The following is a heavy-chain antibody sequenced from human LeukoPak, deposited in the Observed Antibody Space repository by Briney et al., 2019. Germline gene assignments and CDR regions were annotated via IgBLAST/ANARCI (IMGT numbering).Heavy chain of an antibody. V-gene: IGHV4-4*09. CDR3: ARLTGRFPPYYMDV. Sequence: PSETLSLTCTVSGGSISSYYWSWIRQPPGKGLEWIGYIYISGSTNNNPFLKSRVTMSVDTSKNQFSLMLRSVTAADTAVYYCARLTGRFPPYYMDVWGKGTTVTVSS. D-gene: IGHD3-10*01. J-gene: IGHJ6*03. CDR2: IYISGST. CDR1: GGSISSYY.